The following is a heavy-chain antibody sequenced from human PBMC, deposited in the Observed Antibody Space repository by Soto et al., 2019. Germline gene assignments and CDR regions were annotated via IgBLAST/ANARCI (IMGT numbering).Heavy chain of an antibody. V-gene: IGHV4-34*01. J-gene: IGHJ6*02. CDR2: INHSGST. D-gene: IGHD2-2*01. CDR1: GGSFSGYY. Sequence: SETLSLTCAVYGGSFSGYYWTWIRQPPGTGLEWIGEINHSGSTNYNPSLKSRVTISVDTSKNQFSLKLTSVTAADTAVYYCARLGGYCSSTSCYGHYTMDGWGQGTTVTVSS. CDR3: ARLGGYCSSTSCYGHYTMDG.